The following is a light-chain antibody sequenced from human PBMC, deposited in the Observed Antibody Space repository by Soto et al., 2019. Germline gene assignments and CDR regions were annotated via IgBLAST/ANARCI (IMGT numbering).Light chain of an antibody. Sequence: QAVVTQPPSVSGAPGQRVTISCTGSSSNIGAGYDVHWYQQLPGTAPKLLIYGNSNRPSGVPDRFSGSKSGTSASLAITGLQAEDEADYYRQSYDSSLGAGVFGGGTKLTVL. CDR3: QSYDSSLGAGV. V-gene: IGLV1-40*01. J-gene: IGLJ3*02. CDR2: GNS. CDR1: SSNIGAGYD.